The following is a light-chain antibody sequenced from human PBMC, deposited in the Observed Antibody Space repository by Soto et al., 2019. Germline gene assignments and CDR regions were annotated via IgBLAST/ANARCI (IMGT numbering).Light chain of an antibody. Sequence: VLPQSPGTLSLSVGQRATLSCMASQTVSGGYLAWYQQKSGQAPRLLIYGASSRATDIPDRFSGSGSGMDFALTISRLEPEDFAVYYCQKYGDSSITFGQGTRLEI. CDR1: QTVSGGY. CDR3: QKYGDSSIT. V-gene: IGKV3-20*01. J-gene: IGKJ5*01. CDR2: GAS.